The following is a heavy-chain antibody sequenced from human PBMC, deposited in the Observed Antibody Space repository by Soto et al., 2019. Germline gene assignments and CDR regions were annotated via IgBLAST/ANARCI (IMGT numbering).Heavy chain of an antibody. Sequence: GGSLRLSFAASGFTFSNYTMHWVRQAPGKGLEWVELISYDEIDKYFAYAVKGRFTISIDNSKNTLYLQMDSLRAEDTAVYYCSGRSGSXDYWGRGTLVTXSX. CDR3: SGRSGSXDY. CDR2: ISYDEIDK. CDR1: GFTFSNYT. D-gene: IGHD3-10*01. V-gene: IGHV3-30*04. J-gene: IGHJ4*02.